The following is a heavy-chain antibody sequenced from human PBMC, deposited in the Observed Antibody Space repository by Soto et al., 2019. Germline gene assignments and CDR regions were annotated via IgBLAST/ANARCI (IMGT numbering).Heavy chain of an antibody. V-gene: IGHV4-39*01. CDR1: GGSVRSSTYY. CDR3: ARQSGATAYYLDS. D-gene: IGHD2-8*01. J-gene: IGHJ4*02. Sequence: PSETLSLTCTVSGGSVRSSTYYWGWIRQPPGKGLEWIGSIFYSGRPHYNPSLKTRLTVSLDTSKNRFSLKLSSVTAADTATYFCARQSGATAYYLDSWGQGTQVTVSS. CDR2: IFYSGRP.